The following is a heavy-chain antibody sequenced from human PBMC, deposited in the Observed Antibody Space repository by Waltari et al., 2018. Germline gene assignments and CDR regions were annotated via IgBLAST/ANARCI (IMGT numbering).Heavy chain of an antibody. CDR2: IHSGGNT. CDR3: AKDRSYGHSLAN. J-gene: IGHJ4*02. CDR1: GFDVRSSY. V-gene: IGHV3-53*01. D-gene: IGHD4-17*01. Sequence: EVQLVESGGGLLQRGGSLSRSCAGSGFDVRSSYMNWVRQAPGKGLEWVSGIHSGGNTYYADSVKGRFTISRDNSKNTLYLQMNSLRAEDTAVYYCAKDRSYGHSLANWGQGTLVTVSS.